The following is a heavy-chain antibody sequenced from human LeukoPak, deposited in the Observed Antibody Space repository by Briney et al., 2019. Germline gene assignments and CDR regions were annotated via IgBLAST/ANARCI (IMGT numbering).Heavy chain of an antibody. CDR3: ARSVVEMATMYNWFDP. Sequence: SGTLSLTCTVSGYSISSGYYWGWIRQPPGKGLEWIGSIYHSGSTYYNPSLKSRVTISVDTSKNQFSLKLSSVTAADTAVYYCARSVVEMATMYNWFDPWGQGTLVTVSS. D-gene: IGHD5-24*01. J-gene: IGHJ5*02. CDR1: GYSISSGYY. CDR2: IYHSGST. V-gene: IGHV4-38-2*02.